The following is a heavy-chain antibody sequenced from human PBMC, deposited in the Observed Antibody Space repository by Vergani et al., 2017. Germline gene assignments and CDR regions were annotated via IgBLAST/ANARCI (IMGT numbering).Heavy chain of an antibody. Sequence: EVQLLESGGSLKQPGGSVRLSCAASGFTFSTYAMHWVRQAPGKGLEWVSHISPGASTVSYTDSVTGRFTVSRDNDNNSLTLDMTTLRVEDTAVYYCAKNPGISTTRHYYAMDVWGHGTTVTVSS. CDR3: AKNPGISTTRHYYAMDV. CDR1: GFTFSTYA. J-gene: IGHJ6*02. V-gene: IGHV3-48*01. CDR2: ISPGASTV. D-gene: IGHD1-1*01.